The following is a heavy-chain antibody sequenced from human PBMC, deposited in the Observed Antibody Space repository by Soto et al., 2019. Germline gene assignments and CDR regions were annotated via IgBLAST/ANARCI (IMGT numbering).Heavy chain of an antibody. CDR1: GFTFSDHY. Sequence: PGGSLRLSCAASGFTFSDHYMSWIRQAPGKGLEWVSYISTSGSTIYYADSVKGRFTISRDNTKNSLYLQMNSLRAEDTAVYYCARPKTEGSYNVSFENWGQGTQVTVSS. CDR2: ISTSGSTI. CDR3: ARPKTEGSYNVSFEN. J-gene: IGHJ4*02. V-gene: IGHV3-11*01. D-gene: IGHD1-26*01.